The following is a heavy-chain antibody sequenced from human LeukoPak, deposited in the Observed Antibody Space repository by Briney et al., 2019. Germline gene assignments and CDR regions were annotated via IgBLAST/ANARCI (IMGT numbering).Heavy chain of an antibody. CDR1: GFTFSSYA. D-gene: IGHD4-11*01. V-gene: IGHV3-23*01. Sequence: PGGSLRLSCAASGFTFSSYAMSWVRQAPGKGLEWVSAISGSGGSTYYADSVKGRFTISRDNSKNTLYLQMNSLRAEDTAVYYCAKVYRYDPIQYVAIEYFDYWGQGTLVTVSS. J-gene: IGHJ4*02. CDR3: AKVYRYDPIQYVAIEYFDY. CDR2: ISGSGGST.